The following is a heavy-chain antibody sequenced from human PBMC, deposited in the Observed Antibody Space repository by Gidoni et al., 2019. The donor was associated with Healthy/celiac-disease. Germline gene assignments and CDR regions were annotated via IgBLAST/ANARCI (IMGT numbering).Heavy chain of an antibody. CDR2: ISGSGDTT. CDR3: TRPGSAWYFHY. J-gene: IGHJ4*02. V-gene: IGHV3-23*01. Sequence: EVQLLESGGGLVQPGGSLRLSCAASGFPCSSDAMTWVRQAPGKGLEWVSAISGSGDTTYYADSVKGRFTISRDISKNTLFLHMNSLRAEDTAVYYCTRPGSAWYFHYWGQGTLVTVSS. D-gene: IGHD6-19*01. CDR1: GFPCSSDA.